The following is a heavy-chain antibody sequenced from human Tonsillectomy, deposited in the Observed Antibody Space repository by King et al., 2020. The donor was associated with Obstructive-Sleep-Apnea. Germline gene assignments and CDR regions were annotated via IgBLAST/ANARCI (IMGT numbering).Heavy chain of an antibody. CDR3: ARALGFRDAFDI. CDR1: GDSISSSTYY. J-gene: IGHJ3*02. CDR2: IYYSGST. Sequence: PLQESGPGLVKPSETLSLTCTVSGDSISSSTYYWGWIRQPPGKGLEWIGSIYYSGSTYYNPSLKSRVTISEDTSKNQFSLKLSSVTAADTAVYYCARALGFRDAFDIWGQGTMVTVSS. V-gene: IGHV4-39*07. D-gene: IGHD3-16*01.